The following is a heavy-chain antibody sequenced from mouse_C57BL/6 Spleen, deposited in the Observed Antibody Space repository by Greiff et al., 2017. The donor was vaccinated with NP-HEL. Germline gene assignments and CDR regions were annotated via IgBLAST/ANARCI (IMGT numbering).Heavy chain of an antibody. J-gene: IGHJ3*01. V-gene: IGHV1-50*01. CDR2: IDPSDSYT. CDR1: GYTFTSYW. CDR3: ARGRPRGFAY. Sequence: VQLQQSGAELVKPGASVKLSCKASGYTFTSYWMQWVKQRPGQGLEWIGEIDPSDSYTNYNQKFKGKATLTVDTSSITAYMQLSSLTSEDSAVYYCARGRPRGFAYWGQGTLVTVSA.